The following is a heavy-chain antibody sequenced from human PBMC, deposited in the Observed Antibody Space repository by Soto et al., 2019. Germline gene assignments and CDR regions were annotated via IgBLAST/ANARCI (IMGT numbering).Heavy chain of an antibody. Sequence: GGSLRLSCAASGFTVSSNYMSWVRQAPGKGQERVSVIYSGGSTYYADSVKGRFTISRDNSKNTLYLQMNSLRAEDTAVYYCQGSWYVEYFDYWGQGTLVTVSS. J-gene: IGHJ4*02. V-gene: IGHV3-53*01. CDR1: GFTVSSNY. CDR2: IYSGGST. D-gene: IGHD6-13*01. CDR3: QGSWYVEYFDY.